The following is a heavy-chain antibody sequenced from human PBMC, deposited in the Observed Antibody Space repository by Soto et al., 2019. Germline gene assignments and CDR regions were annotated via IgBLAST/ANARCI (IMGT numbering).Heavy chain of an antibody. V-gene: IGHV4-59*01. CDR3: ARVMHEKWLQLRYFAD. D-gene: IGHD5-12*01. CDR1: GGSISTYY. Sequence: QVQLQASGPGLVKPSETLSLTCTVSGGSISTYYWTWIRQSPGKGLEWIGYIFYTGDTDYIPSLKSQVPISLDISQTQFSLKLSSVTAADTAVYSCARVMHEKWLQLRYFADWGQGTLVTVSS. J-gene: IGHJ4*02. CDR2: IFYTGDT.